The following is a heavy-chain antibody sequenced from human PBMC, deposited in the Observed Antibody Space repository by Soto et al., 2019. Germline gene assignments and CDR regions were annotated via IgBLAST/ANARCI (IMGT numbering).Heavy chain of an antibody. D-gene: IGHD2-8*01. CDR3: ARGTRLHSVWADYFGY. CDR1: GGSTSSYY. Sequence: SETLSLTCTVSGGSTSSYYWSWIRQPPGKGLEWIGYIFYSGSTNYNPSLESRVTISVDTSRNQFSLKVSSVTAADTAVYYCARGTRLHSVWADYFGYWGQGALVTVSS. V-gene: IGHV4-59*01. J-gene: IGHJ4*02. CDR2: IFYSGST.